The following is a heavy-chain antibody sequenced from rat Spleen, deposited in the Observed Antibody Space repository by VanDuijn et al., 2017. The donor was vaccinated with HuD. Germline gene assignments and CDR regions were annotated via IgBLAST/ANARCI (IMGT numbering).Heavy chain of an antibody. CDR1: GFTFSDYY. CDR2: IGYEGSNV. Sequence: EVQLVESGGGLVQPGRSLKLSCAASGFTFSDYYMAWVRQAPTKGLDWVASIGYEGSNVYYRDSVKGRFTISRDNAKSTLYLQMDSLRSEDTATYYCARHEYGGYSWFAYWGRGTLVTVSS. J-gene: IGHJ3*01. V-gene: IGHV5-7*01. CDR3: ARHEYGGYSWFAY. D-gene: IGHD1-11*01.